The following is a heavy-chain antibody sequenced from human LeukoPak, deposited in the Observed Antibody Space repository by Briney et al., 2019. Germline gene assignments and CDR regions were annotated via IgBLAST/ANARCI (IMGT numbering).Heavy chain of an antibody. CDR2: IIGSADTT. V-gene: IGHV3-23*01. J-gene: IGHJ6*04. CDR1: GFTFSSYA. CDR3: FRMGFGELWP. Sequence: GGSLRLSCAASGFTFSSYAMSWVRQAPGKGLEWVSTIIGSADTTYYADSVKGRFTISRDNSKNTLYLQMNSLRAEDTAVYYCFRMGFGELWPWGKGTTVTISS. D-gene: IGHD3-10*01.